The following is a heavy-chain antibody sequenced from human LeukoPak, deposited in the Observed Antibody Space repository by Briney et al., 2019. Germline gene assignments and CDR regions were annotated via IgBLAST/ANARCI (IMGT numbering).Heavy chain of an antibody. CDR1: GFIFNNYD. CDR3: ASVTVTMGATGDY. D-gene: IGHD4-11*01. J-gene: IGHJ4*02. CDR2: IRCSGIIR. V-gene: IGHV3-23*01. Sequence: HGGSLRLSCVVSGFIFNNYDMSWVRPAPGKGVEWVSAIRCSGIIRYYADAVNGRFTRSRDDFKNTLYLQMNSLRVEDTAMYYSASVTVTMGATGDYWGQGTLVTVSS.